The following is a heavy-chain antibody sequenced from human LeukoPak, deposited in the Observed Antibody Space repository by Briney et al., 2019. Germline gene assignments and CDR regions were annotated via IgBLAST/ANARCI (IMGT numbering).Heavy chain of an antibody. V-gene: IGHV4-34*01. CDR2: INHSGST. Sequence: SETLSLTCAVYGGSFSGYYWSWIRQPPGKGLEWIGEINHSGSTNYNPSLKSRVTISVDTSKNQFSLKLSSVTAADTAVYYCARHRALLRSVAGTGYNWFDPWGQGTLVTVSS. J-gene: IGHJ5*02. CDR1: GGSFSGYY. D-gene: IGHD6-19*01. CDR3: ARHRALLRSVAGTGYNWFDP.